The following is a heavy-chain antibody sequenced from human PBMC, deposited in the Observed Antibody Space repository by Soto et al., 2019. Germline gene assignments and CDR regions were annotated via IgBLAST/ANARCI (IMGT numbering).Heavy chain of an antibody. V-gene: IGHV4-4*07. CDR3: AREGASGFGMDV. J-gene: IGHJ6*02. D-gene: IGHD1-26*01. CDR2: IYTSGST. CDR1: GGSIRSYY. Sequence: QVQLQESGPGLVKPSETLSLTCTVSGGSIRSYYWSWIRQPAGKALEWIGRIYTSGSTNYNPSLTCRLTTLVDTSKNEFSLNLSSVTAADTAVYYCAREGASGFGMDVWGQGTTVTVSS.